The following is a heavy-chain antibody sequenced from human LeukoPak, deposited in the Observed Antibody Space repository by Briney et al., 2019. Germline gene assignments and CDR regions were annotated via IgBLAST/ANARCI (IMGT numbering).Heavy chain of an antibody. CDR2: INSDGSST. CDR3: AKDPKTYYYDSSGYLNWFDP. V-gene: IGHV3-74*01. CDR1: GFTFSSYW. Sequence: GSPRLSCAASGFTFSSYWMHWVRQAPGKGPVWVSHINSDGSSTSCADSVKGRFTISRDNAKNTLFLQMNSLRAEDTAVYYCAKDPKTYYYDSSGYLNWFDPWGQGTLVTVSS. J-gene: IGHJ5*02. D-gene: IGHD3-22*01.